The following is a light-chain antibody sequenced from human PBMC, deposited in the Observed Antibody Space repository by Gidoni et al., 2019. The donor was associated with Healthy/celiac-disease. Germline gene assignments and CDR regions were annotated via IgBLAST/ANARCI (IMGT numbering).Light chain of an antibody. CDR3: QQYDNLPRYT. J-gene: IGKJ2*01. Sequence: DIQMTQSPSSLSASVGDRVTITCQASQDISNYVKWYQQKPGKAPKLLIYDASNLETGVPSRFSGSGSGTDFTFTISSLQPEDIATYYCQQYDNLPRYTFGQGTKLEIK. CDR1: QDISNY. CDR2: DAS. V-gene: IGKV1-33*01.